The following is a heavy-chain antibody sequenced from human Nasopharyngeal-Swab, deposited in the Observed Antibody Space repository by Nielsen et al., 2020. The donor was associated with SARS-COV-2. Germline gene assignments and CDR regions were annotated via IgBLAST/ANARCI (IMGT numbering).Heavy chain of an antibody. Sequence: GESLKISCVGSGFTFSDYYMSWIRQAPGTGLEWVSYISDSGTTMYAASVKGRFTISRDNARKSVYLQLNSLRAEDTAVYYCARGPSSSRFDPWGQGSLVTVSS. D-gene: IGHD6-13*01. CDR3: ARGPSSSRFDP. CDR2: ISDSGTTM. CDR1: GFTFSDYY. V-gene: IGHV3-11*01. J-gene: IGHJ5*02.